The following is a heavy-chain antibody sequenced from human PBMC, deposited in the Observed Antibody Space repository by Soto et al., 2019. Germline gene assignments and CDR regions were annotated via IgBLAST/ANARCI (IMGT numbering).Heavy chain of an antibody. J-gene: IGHJ1*01. Sequence: AGSLRLSCAGSGLTFRNDWLSWVRQAPGKGLEWVANINQDGSERYYVDSVRGRFTISRDNVENSLYLQLNSLRPEDTAVYYCAVYGYGLSAAAYWGQGTLVTVSS. D-gene: IGHD4-17*01. V-gene: IGHV3-7*03. CDR3: AVYGYGLSAAAY. CDR2: INQDGSER. CDR1: GLTFRNDW.